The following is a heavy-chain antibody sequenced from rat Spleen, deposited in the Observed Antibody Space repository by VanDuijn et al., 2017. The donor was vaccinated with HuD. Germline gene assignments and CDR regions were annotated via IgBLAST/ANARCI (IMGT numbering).Heavy chain of an antibody. CDR2: ITYSGNN. J-gene: IGHJ2*01. V-gene: IGHV3-1*01. CDR3: TRGPTRFDY. Sequence: EVQLQESGPGLVKPSQSLSLTCSVTGYSITSNYWGWIRKFPENKMEWVGYITYSGNNHFNPSLQSLISITRDTSKNQFFLPLNSVTTEDTATYYCTRGPTRFDYWGQGVMVTVSS. CDR1: GYSITSNY. D-gene: IGHD1-10*01.